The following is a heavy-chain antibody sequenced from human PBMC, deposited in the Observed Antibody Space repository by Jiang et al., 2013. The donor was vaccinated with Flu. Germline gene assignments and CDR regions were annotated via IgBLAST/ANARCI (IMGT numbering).Heavy chain of an antibody. CDR1: GGSISSYH. V-gene: IGHV4-59*08. CDR2: IYYSGSGST. J-gene: IGHJ3*02. Sequence: GLVKPSETLSLTCTVSGGSISSYHWNWIRQSPGKGLEWIGYIYYSGSGSTNYNPSLKSRVTISVDTSKNQFSLKLSSVTAADTAVYYCARLYGDYTQTAFHIWGQGTMVTVSS. CDR3: ARLYGDYTQTAFHI. D-gene: IGHD4-17*01.